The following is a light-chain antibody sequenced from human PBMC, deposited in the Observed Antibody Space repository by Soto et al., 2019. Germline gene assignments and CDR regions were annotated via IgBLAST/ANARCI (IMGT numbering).Light chain of an antibody. CDR3: CSYAGTSTPYV. V-gene: IGLV2-23*02. CDR2: EVT. J-gene: IGLJ1*01. Sequence: QSVLTQPASVSGSPGQSITISFTGTSSDVGSYNLVSWYQQHPGKAPKLMISEVTKRPSGVSNRFSGSKSGNTASLTISGLQAEDEADYFCCSYAGTSTPYVFGTGTKVTVL. CDR1: SSDVGSYNL.